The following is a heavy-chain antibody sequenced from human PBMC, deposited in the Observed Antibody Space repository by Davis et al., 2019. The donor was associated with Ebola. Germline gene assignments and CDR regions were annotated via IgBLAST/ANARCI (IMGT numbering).Heavy chain of an antibody. D-gene: IGHD4/OR15-4a*01. Sequence: MPSETLSLTCTVSGGSISPYYWSWIRQPPGKGLEWIGYIYYSGSTKYNLSLKGRVAISVDTSKNQFSLKLSSVTAADTAGYYCARSYGAAPFDYWGQGTLVTVSS. V-gene: IGHV4-59*08. CDR2: IYYSGST. CDR3: ARSYGAAPFDY. J-gene: IGHJ4*02. CDR1: GGSISPYY.